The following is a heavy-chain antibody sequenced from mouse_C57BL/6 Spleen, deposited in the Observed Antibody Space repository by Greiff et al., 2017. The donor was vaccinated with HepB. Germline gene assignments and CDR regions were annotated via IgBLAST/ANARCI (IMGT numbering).Heavy chain of an antibody. CDR1: GYAFTNYL. Sequence: QVQLKESGAELVRPGTSVKVSCKASGYAFTNYLIEWVKQRPGQGLEWIGVINPGSGGTNYNEKFKGKATLTADKSSSTAYMQLSSLTSEDSAVYFCASNYGYFDVWGTGTTVTVSS. V-gene: IGHV1-54*01. CDR3: ASNYGYFDV. CDR2: INPGSGGT. J-gene: IGHJ1*03.